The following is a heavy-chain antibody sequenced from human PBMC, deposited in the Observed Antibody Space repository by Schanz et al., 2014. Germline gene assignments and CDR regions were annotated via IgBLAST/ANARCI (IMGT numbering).Heavy chain of an antibody. J-gene: IGHJ4*02. Sequence: QVHLVQSGAEVKKPGSSVKVSCKASGGTFSTYTISWVRQAPGQGLEWMGMINPSGGSTTYAQKFQGRVTMTRDTSTSTVYMELSSLRSEDTAVYYCARGRGFYDYWGQGTLVTVSS. D-gene: IGHD3-10*01. CDR3: ARGRGFYDY. CDR2: INPSGGST. V-gene: IGHV1-46*01. CDR1: GGTFSTYT.